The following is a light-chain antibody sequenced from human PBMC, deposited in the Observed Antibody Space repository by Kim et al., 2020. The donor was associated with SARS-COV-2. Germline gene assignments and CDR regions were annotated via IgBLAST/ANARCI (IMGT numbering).Light chain of an antibody. CDR1: KLGDKY. Sequence: SVSPGKTASITCSGDKLGDKYACWYQQKPGQSPVLVLYEDSKRPSGIPERFSGSNSGNTATLTISGTQAMDEADYYCQTWDSITVVFGGGTQLTVL. CDR3: QTWDSITVV. J-gene: IGLJ2*01. V-gene: IGLV3-1*01. CDR2: EDS.